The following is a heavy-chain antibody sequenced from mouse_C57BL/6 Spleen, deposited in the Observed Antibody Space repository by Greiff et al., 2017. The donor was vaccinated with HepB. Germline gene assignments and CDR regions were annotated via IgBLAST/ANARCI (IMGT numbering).Heavy chain of an antibody. V-gene: IGHV1-76*01. Sequence: VQLQQSGAELVRPGASVKLSCKASGYTFTDYYINWVKQRPGQGLEWIARIYPGSGNTYYNEKFKGKATLTAEKSSSTAYMQLSSLTSEDSAVYFCARGGWSAVWGTGTTVTVSS. CDR1: GYTFTDYY. J-gene: IGHJ1*03. CDR3: ARGGWSAV. CDR2: IYPGSGNT. D-gene: IGHD2-3*01.